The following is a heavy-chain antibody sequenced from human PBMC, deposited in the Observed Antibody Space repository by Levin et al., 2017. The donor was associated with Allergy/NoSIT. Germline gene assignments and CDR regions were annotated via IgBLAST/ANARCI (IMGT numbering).Heavy chain of an antibody. CDR2: ISRSSSTI. CDR1: GLPFSNYG. Sequence: SCAASGLPFSNYGMNWVRQAPGKGLEWLSYISRSSSTIFYADSVKGRFTISRDNAKNSLLLQMDSLRDEDTGVYYCVATNDYSHYWGQGTLVTVSS. CDR3: VATNDYSHY. J-gene: IGHJ4*02. D-gene: IGHD2-15*01. V-gene: IGHV3-48*02.